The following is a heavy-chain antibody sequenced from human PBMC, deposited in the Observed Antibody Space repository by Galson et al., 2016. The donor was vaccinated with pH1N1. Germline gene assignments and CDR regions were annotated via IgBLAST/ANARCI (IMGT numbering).Heavy chain of an antibody. D-gene: IGHD3-10*01. CDR1: GYTFTSYG. J-gene: IGHJ4*02. CDR3: ACMVRGDYFDY. V-gene: IGHV1-18*01. Sequence: SVKVSCKAPGYTFTSYGISWVRQAPGQGLQWMGWINPYTGDKNYAQKPQGRVTMTTDTSTSTAYMELRSLGSGDTAVYYCACMVRGDYFDYWGQGTLVTVSS. CDR2: INPYTGDK.